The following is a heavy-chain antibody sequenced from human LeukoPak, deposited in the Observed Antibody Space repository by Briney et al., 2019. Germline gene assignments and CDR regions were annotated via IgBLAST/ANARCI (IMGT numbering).Heavy chain of an antibody. Sequence: SVKVSCKASGGTFSSYAISWVRQAPGQGLEWMGGIIPIFGTANYAQKFQGRGTITTDESTRTAYMELSSLRSEATAVYYCATAQHIVVVPAAIPVGRNPSYYYYMDVWGKGTTVTVSS. J-gene: IGHJ6*03. CDR2: IIPIFGTA. CDR3: ATAQHIVVVPAAIPVGRNPSYYYYMDV. V-gene: IGHV1-69*05. CDR1: GGTFSSYA. D-gene: IGHD2-2*02.